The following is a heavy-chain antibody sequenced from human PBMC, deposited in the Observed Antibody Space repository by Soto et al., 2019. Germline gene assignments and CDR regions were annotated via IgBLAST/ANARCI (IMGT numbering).Heavy chain of an antibody. J-gene: IGHJ4*02. V-gene: IGHV4-39*01. CDR3: ARQSGLEYYYDSSGYYRTGYFDY. Sequence: SETLSLTCTVSGGSISSSSYYWGWIRQPPGKGLEWIGSIYYSGSTYYNPSLKSRVTISVDTSKNQFSLKLSSVTAADTAVYYCARQSGLEYYYDSSGYYRTGYFDYWGQGTLVTVSS. CDR2: IYYSGST. D-gene: IGHD3-22*01. CDR1: GGSISSSSYY.